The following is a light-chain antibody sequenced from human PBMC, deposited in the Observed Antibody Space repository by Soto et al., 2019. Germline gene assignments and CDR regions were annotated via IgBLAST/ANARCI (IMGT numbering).Light chain of an antibody. CDR1: QTISSW. CDR2: KAS. V-gene: IGKV1-5*03. Sequence: DIQMTQSPSTLSGSVGDRVTITCRASQTISSWLAWYQQKPGKAPKLLIYKASTLKSGVPSRFSGSGSGTEFTLTISSLQPDDSATYYCQQSYSSLVYNFGPGTKLEIK. J-gene: IGKJ2*01. CDR3: QQSYSSLVYN.